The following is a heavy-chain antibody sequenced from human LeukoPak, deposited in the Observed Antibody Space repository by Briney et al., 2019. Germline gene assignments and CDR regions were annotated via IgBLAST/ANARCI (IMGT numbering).Heavy chain of an antibody. CDR3: ARRLSYDYVWGSYRPSSFDY. V-gene: IGHV4-34*01. CDR1: GGSFSGYY. CDR2: INHSGST. J-gene: IGHJ4*02. D-gene: IGHD3-16*02. Sequence: SETLSLTCAVYGGSFSGYYWSWIRQPPGKGLEWIGEINHSGSTNYNPSLKSRVTISVDTSKNQSPLKLSSVTAADTAVYYCARRLSYDYVWGSYRPSSFDYWGQGTLVTVSS.